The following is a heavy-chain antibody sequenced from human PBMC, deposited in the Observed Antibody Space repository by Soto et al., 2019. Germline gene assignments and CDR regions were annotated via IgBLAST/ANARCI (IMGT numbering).Heavy chain of an antibody. D-gene: IGHD2-15*01. CDR3: ARQERPLYCSGGGCSGYPHYY. Sequence: QGKGLEWIGNIHHSGSTFYNPSLKSRVSISVDTSKNQFSLKLSSVTAADTAVYCCARQERPLYCSGGGCSGYPHYYWGQGTL. V-gene: IGHV4-31*02. CDR2: IHHSGST. J-gene: IGHJ4*02.